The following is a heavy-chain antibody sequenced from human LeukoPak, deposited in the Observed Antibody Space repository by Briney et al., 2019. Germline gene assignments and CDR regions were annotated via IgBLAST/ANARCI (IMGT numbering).Heavy chain of an antibody. Sequence: GASVKVSCKASGYTFTGYYMHWVRQAPGQGLEWMGWINPNSGGTNYAQKFQGRVTMTRDTSISTAYMELSRLRSDDTAVYYCARAMVRGVMGPRYDYWGQGTLVTVSS. CDR2: INPNSGGT. CDR1: GYTFTGYY. D-gene: IGHD3-10*01. CDR3: ARAMVRGVMGPRYDY. J-gene: IGHJ4*02. V-gene: IGHV1-2*02.